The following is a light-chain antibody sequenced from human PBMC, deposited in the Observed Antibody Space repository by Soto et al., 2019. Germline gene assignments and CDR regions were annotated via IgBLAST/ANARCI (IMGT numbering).Light chain of an antibody. CDR1: SSNIGNFY. V-gene: IGLV1-47*01. Sequence: QSVLTQPPSASGTPGQRVTISCSGSSSNIGNFYVYWYQQLPGTAPKLLIYKNNQRPLGVPDRFSGSKSGTSASLAISGVRSEDEADYYCAAWDDSRSGPGVFGGGTQLTVL. J-gene: IGLJ7*01. CDR3: AAWDDSRSGPGV. CDR2: KNN.